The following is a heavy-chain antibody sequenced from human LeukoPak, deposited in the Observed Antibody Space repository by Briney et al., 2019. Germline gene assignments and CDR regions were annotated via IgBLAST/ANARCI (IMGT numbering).Heavy chain of an antibody. J-gene: IGHJ3*02. CDR1: GGSISSYY. D-gene: IGHD5-24*01. CDR3: ARWGWPLGAFDI. V-gene: IGHV4-59*12. Sequence: IPSETLSLTCTVSGGSISSYYWSWIRQPPGKGLEWIGYIYHSGSTYYNPSLKSRVTISVDRSKNQFSLKLSSVTAADTAVYYCARWGWPLGAFDIWGQGTMVTVSS. CDR2: IYHSGST.